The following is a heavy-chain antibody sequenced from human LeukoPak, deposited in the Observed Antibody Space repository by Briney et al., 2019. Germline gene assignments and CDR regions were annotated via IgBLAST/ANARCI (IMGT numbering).Heavy chain of an antibody. D-gene: IGHD2/OR15-2a*01. CDR3: ARRQLSPGYYFDF. V-gene: IGHV4-39*01. Sequence: SETLSLTCAVSGGSISSSSYYWGWIRQPPGKGLEWIGTVNYRANTDQNPSLKSRVTISVDTSKNRFSLRLSSVTAADTAVYYCARRQLSPGYYFDFWGQGTLVTVSS. CDR2: VNYRANT. J-gene: IGHJ4*02. CDR1: GGSISSSSYY.